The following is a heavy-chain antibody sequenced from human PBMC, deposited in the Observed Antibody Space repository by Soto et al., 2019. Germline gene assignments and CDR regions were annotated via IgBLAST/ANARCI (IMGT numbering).Heavy chain of an antibody. CDR1: GYTFTTYY. J-gene: IGHJ4*02. Sequence: QVQLVQSGAEVKKPGASVTLSCRTSGYTFTTYYMHWVRQAPGQGLEWVGVINPSDGSTSYAQKLQGRITMTRDTSTSTVYMELSSLRSEDTAMYYCARGRLVNTIWGYFDYWGQGALVTVSS. CDR3: ARGRLVNTIWGYFDY. CDR2: INPSDGST. V-gene: IGHV1-46*03. D-gene: IGHD6-19*01.